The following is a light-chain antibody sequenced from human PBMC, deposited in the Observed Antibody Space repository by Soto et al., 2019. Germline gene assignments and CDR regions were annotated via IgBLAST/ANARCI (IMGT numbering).Light chain of an antibody. V-gene: IGKV3-11*01. Sequence: EVVLTQSPVTLSLSPGERATLSCRASQSFRGLLAWYQQKPGQAPGLLIYDAYNRATGIPPRFSGSGSGTDFTPTISSLEPEDSAVYYCQQRHMWPITFGQGTRLEIK. J-gene: IGKJ5*01. CDR2: DAY. CDR1: QSFRGL. CDR3: QQRHMWPIT.